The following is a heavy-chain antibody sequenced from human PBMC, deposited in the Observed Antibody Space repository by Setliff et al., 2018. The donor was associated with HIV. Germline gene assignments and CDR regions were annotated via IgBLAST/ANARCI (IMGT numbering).Heavy chain of an antibody. J-gene: IGHJ1*01. CDR2: IYYSGST. Sequence: ETLSLTCTVSGVSISSGSYYWGWVRQPPGKGLEWIGTIYYSGSTYYNPSLKSRVTMSVDTSKNQFSLKLGSVTAADTAVYYCARDGAEYFQHWGQGTLVTVSS. CDR1: GVSISSGSYY. V-gene: IGHV4-39*07. CDR3: ARDGAEYFQH.